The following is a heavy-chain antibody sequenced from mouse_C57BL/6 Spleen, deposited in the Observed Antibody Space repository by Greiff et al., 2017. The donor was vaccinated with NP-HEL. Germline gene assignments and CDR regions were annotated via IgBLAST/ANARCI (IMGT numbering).Heavy chain of an antibody. V-gene: IGHV2-5*01. J-gene: IGHJ4*01. D-gene: IGHD3-2*02. CDR3: AKNRGSGYDNYYAMDY. Sequence: VQLQESGPGLVQPSQSLSITCTVSGFSLTSYGVHWVRQSPGKGLEWLGVIWRGGSTDYNAAFMSRLSITKDNSKSQVFFKMNSLQADDTAIYYCAKNRGSGYDNYYAMDYWGQGTSVTVSS. CDR2: IWRGGST. CDR1: GFSLTSYG.